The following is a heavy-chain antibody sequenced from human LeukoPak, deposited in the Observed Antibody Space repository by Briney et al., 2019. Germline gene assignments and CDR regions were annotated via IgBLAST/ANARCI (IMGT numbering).Heavy chain of an antibody. Sequence: GGSLRLSCAASGLTFSNAWMSWVRQAPGKGLEWMASIKQHGSETYYVDSVKGRFTISRDNAKNSLYLQMNSLRAEDTAVYYCARGEDIVVVPAAMLDYWGQGTLVTVSS. V-gene: IGHV3-7*04. CDR1: GLTFSNAW. D-gene: IGHD2-2*01. CDR2: IKQHGSET. CDR3: ARGEDIVVVPAAMLDY. J-gene: IGHJ4*02.